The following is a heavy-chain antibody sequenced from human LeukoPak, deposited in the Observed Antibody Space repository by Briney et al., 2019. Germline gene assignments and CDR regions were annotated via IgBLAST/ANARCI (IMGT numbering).Heavy chain of an antibody. V-gene: IGHV3-53*01. Sequence: GGSLRLSCAASGFTVSSNHMTWVRQAPGKGLEWVSVIYSGGRTYYADSVKGRFTISRDNSKNTLYLDMNSLRAEDTAVYYCASRSAGDYVNTFDIWGQGAMVAVSS. CDR3: ASRSAGDYVNTFDI. CDR2: IYSGGRT. CDR1: GFTVSSNH. J-gene: IGHJ3*02. D-gene: IGHD4-17*01.